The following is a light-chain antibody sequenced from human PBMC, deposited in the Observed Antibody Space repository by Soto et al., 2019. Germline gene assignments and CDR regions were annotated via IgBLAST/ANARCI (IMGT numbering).Light chain of an antibody. CDR1: QSVSSTY. Sequence: EIVLTQSPGTLSLSPGERATLSCRASQSVSSTYLAWYQQKPGQAPRLLIYGASNRATGIPDRFSGSESGTDFTLAISSLEPEDFAVYYCQQYGSAPITFGQGTRLEIK. CDR2: GAS. V-gene: IGKV3-20*01. CDR3: QQYGSAPIT. J-gene: IGKJ5*01.